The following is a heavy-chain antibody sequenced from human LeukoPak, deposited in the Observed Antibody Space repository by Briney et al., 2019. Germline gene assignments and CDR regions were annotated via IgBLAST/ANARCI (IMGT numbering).Heavy chain of an antibody. J-gene: IGHJ4*02. V-gene: IGHV3-7*03. D-gene: IGHD6-19*01. CDR2: IKQDGSEK. CDR3: ARHWAMIAVAAKGFDY. Sequence: PGGSLRLSCAVAGINFNPYTMNWVRQAPGKGLEWVANIKQDGSEKYYVDSVKGRFTTSRDNAKNSLYLQMNSLRAEDTAVYYCARHWAMIAVAAKGFDYWGQGTLVTVSS. CDR1: GINFNPYT.